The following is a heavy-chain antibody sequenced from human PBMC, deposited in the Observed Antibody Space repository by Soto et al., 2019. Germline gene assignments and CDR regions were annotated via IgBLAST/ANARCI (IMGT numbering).Heavy chain of an antibody. J-gene: IGHJ6*02. D-gene: IGHD2-2*01. CDR3: ATTRVRGYCYGMDV. CDR1: GGSISSGGYS. CDR2: IYHSGST. Sequence: PLEILSLTCAVSGGSISSGGYSWSWIRQPPGKGLEWIGYIYHSGSTYYNPSLKSRVTISVDRSKNQFSLKLSSVTAADTAVYYCATTRVRGYCYGMDVWGQGTTVTVSS. V-gene: IGHV4-30-2*01.